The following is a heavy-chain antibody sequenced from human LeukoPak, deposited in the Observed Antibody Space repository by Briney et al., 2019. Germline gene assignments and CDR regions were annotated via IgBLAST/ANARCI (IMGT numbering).Heavy chain of an antibody. V-gene: IGHV3-53*01. D-gene: IGHD1-26*01. J-gene: IGHJ4*02. CDR3: TRGGSYFDFDY. CDR1: GFTVTDTY. CDR2: IYTGGSI. Sequence: HPGGSLRLSCAVSGFTVTDTYMSWVRQAPGKGLEWLSVIYTGGSIYYADFLMGRFTISRDISKNTLFLQMNSLRAEDTAVYYCTRGGSYFDFDYWGQGTLVTVSS.